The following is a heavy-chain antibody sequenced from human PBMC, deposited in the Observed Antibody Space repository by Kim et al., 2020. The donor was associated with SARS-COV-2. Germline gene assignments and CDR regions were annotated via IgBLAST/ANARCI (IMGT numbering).Heavy chain of an antibody. Sequence: SEKYYVDSVMGRVTTSRDNAKNSLYLKMNSLRAEDTAVYYWASRKDTAGYWGQGTLVTVSS. V-gene: IGHV3-7*01. CDR2: SEK. D-gene: IGHD5-18*01. J-gene: IGHJ4*02. CDR3: ASRKDTAGY.